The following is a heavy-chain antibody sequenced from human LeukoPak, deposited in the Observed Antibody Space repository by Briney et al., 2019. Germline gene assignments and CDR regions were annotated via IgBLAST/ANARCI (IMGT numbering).Heavy chain of an antibody. CDR1: GFTFSSYT. CDR3: AKEVVPGTSRYFDY. CDR2: LSFGGGTI. D-gene: IGHD2-2*01. J-gene: IGHJ4*02. V-gene: IGHV3-23*01. Sequence: GGSLRLSCAASGFTFSSYTMAWVRQAPGKGLECVSSLSFGGGTIYYADSVKGRFTISRDTSKNTLYLQMNSLRAEDTAIYYCAKEVVPGTSRYFDYWGQGTLVTVSS.